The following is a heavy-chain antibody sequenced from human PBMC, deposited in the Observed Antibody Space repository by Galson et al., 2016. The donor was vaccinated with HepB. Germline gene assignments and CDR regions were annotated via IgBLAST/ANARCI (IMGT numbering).Heavy chain of an antibody. CDR2: ISSSSGTI. Sequence: LRLSCAASGFIFSNYAMIWVRQSPEKGLEWLSYISSSSGTIHYAESVKGRFTISRDNAKNSLYLQMSSLRDEDTAVYYCARDTGSFGTHWGQGTLVTVSS. V-gene: IGHV3-48*02. J-gene: IGHJ4*02. D-gene: IGHD3-10*01. CDR3: ARDTGSFGTH. CDR1: GFIFSNYA.